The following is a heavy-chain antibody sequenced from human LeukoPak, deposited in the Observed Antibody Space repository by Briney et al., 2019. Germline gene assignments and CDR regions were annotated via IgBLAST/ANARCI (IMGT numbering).Heavy chain of an antibody. J-gene: IGHJ6*02. V-gene: IGHV1-18*01. D-gene: IGHD6-19*01. CDR2: ISAYNGNT. Sequence: ASVKVSCKASGYTFTSYGISWVRQAPRQGLEWMGWISAYNGNTNYAQKLQGRVTMTTDTSTSTAYMELRSLRSDDTAVYYCARDKQSISSGWYDYYYGMDVWGQGTTVTVSS. CDR1: GYTFTSYG. CDR3: ARDKQSISSGWYDYYYGMDV.